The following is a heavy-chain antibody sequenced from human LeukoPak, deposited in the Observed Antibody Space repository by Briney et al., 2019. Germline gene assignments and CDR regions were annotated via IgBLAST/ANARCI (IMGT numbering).Heavy chain of an antibody. V-gene: IGHV4-59*01. Sequence: PPETLSLTCTVSGGSISSYYWSWIRLPPEKGLEWIGYLSKSGNTNYSPSLKSRVTIFGDTSKNQFFLKLSSVTAADTAVYYCARARYVNSFYAFDIWGQGTLVTVSS. D-gene: IGHD3-9*01. J-gene: IGHJ3*02. CDR1: GGSISSYY. CDR2: LSKSGNT. CDR3: ARARYVNSFYAFDI.